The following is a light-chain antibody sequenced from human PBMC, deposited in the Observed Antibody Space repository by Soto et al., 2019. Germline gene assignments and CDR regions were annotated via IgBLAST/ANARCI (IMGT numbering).Light chain of an antibody. CDR2: GAS. Sequence: EIVLTQSPDTLSLSPGERATLSCRASQSVSSSYLAWYQQKPGQAPRLLIYGASSRATGIPDRFSGSGSGTDFALSISRLEPEDFAVYYCHQFGSSPTFGQGTKVEIK. J-gene: IGKJ1*01. V-gene: IGKV3-20*01. CDR1: QSVSSSY. CDR3: HQFGSSPT.